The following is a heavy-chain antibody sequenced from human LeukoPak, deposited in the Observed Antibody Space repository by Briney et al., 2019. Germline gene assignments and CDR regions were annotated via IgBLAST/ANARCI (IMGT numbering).Heavy chain of an antibody. CDR3: ASVGASHYGDWFLDY. CDR1: DSSIRSNYL. CDR2: VDQSGST. D-gene: IGHD4-17*01. Sequence: PSETLSLTCTVSDSSIRSNYLWGWIRQPPGKGLEWIGNVDQSGSTYYNPSLKSRATLSLDTSKKQFSLKLTSVAAADTAVYYCASVGASHYGDWFLDYWGQGTLVTVSS. V-gene: IGHV4-38-2*02. J-gene: IGHJ4*02.